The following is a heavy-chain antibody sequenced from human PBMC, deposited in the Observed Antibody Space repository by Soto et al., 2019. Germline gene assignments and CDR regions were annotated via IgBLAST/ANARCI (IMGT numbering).Heavy chain of an antibody. CDR3: AGKQAGYFSGIGY. V-gene: IGHV4-31*03. J-gene: IGHJ4*02. D-gene: IGHD2-15*01. Sequence: SETLSLTCTVTGDSITSGGYYWSWIRQHPGKGLEWLGYIYGSGGSGSTLYNPSLKSRITLSVDTSKTQFSLNLSSVTVADPAVYLCAGKQAGYFSGIGYCGQGTLVTVSS. CDR1: GDSITSGGYY. CDR2: IYGSGGSGST.